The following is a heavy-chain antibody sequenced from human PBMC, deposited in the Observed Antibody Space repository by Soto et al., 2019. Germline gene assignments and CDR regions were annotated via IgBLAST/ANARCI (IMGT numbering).Heavy chain of an antibody. D-gene: IGHD5-12*01. CDR1: GGSISRYY. CDR2: IYYSGST. Sequence: SETLSLTCTVSGGSISRYYWSWIRQPPGKGLEWIGYIYYSGSTNYNPSLKSRVTISVDTSKNQFSLKLSSVTAADTVVYYCARVVEDGYRYYFDYWGQGTLVTVSS. J-gene: IGHJ4*02. CDR3: ARVVEDGYRYYFDY. V-gene: IGHV4-59*01.